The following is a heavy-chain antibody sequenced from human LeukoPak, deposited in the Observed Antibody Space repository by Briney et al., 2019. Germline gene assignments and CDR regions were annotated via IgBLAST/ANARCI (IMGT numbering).Heavy chain of an antibody. Sequence: PGGSLRLSCAASGFTFSSYGVHWVRQAPGKGLEWVAFIRYDGSNKYYADSVKGRFTISRDNSKNTLYLQMNSQRAEDTAVYYCAKDSRSGYGLDYWGQGTLVTVSS. CDR2: IRYDGSNK. V-gene: IGHV3-30*02. CDR1: GFTFSSYG. J-gene: IGHJ4*02. D-gene: IGHD5-12*01. CDR3: AKDSRSGYGLDY.